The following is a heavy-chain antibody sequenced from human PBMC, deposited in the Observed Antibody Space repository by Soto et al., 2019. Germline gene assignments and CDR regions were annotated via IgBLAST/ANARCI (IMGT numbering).Heavy chain of an antibody. J-gene: IGHJ4*02. D-gene: IGHD2-8*01. CDR1: GFTFSNAW. V-gene: IGHV3-15*07. Sequence: EVQLVESGGGLVKPGGSLRLSCAASGFTFSNAWMNWVRQAPGKGLEWVGRIKSKTDGGTTDYAAPVKGRFTISRDDSKNTLYRQMNSLKTEDTAVYYCTTDEEDDLMEGFDSWGQGTLVTVSS. CDR3: TTDEEDDLMEGFDS. CDR2: IKSKTDGGTT.